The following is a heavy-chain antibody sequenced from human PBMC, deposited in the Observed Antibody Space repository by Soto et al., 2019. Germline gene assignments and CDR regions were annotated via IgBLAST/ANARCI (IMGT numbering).Heavy chain of an antibody. V-gene: IGHV3-49*04. D-gene: IGHD6-13*01. Sequence: GGSLRLSCTASGFTFGDYAMSWVRQAPGKGLEWVGFIRSKAYGGTTEYAASVKGRFTISRDDSKSIAYLQMSSLTTEDTAVYYCTRPLGTYSSSWSTPYYYYYYGMDVWGQGTTVTVSS. J-gene: IGHJ6*02. CDR2: IRSKAYGGTT. CDR1: GFTFGDYA. CDR3: TRPLGTYSSSWSTPYYYYYYGMDV.